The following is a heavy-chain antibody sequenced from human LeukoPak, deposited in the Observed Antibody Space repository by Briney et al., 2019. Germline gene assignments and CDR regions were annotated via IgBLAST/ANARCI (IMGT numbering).Heavy chain of an antibody. Sequence: PGGSLRLSCAASGFTFSSYSMNWVRQAPGKGLEWVSSISSSSRYIYYADSVKGRFTITRDNAKKSLFLQMNRLRAEDTAVYYCARRQKFADHQFDPWGQGTLVAVSS. V-gene: IGHV3-21*01. CDR2: ISSSSRYI. CDR3: ARRQKFADHQFDP. D-gene: IGHD3-16*01. CDR1: GFTFSSYS. J-gene: IGHJ5*02.